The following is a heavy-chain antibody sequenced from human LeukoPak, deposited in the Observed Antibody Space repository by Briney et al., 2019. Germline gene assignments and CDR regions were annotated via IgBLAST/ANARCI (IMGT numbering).Heavy chain of an antibody. CDR1: GFTFSSYS. D-gene: IGHD3-9*01. CDR3: AGDYDILTGYAPYYYYGMDV. J-gene: IGHJ6*04. CDR2: ISSSSSYI. V-gene: IGHV3-21*01. Sequence: GGSLRLSCAASGFTFSSYSMNWVRQAPGKGLEWVSSISSSSSYIYYADSVKGRFTISRDNAKNLLYLQMNSLRAEDTAVYYCAGDYDILTGYAPYYYYGMDVWGKGTTVTVSS.